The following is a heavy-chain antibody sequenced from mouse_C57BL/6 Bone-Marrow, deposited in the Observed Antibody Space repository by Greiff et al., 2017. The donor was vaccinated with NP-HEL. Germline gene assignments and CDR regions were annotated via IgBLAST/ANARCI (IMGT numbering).Heavy chain of an antibody. J-gene: IGHJ3*01. CDR1: GYEFSNYW. CDR2: IYPGDGDT. V-gene: IGHV1-80*01. CDR3: ARGAY. Sequence: VKLQQSGAELVKPGASVKISCKASGYEFSNYWMNWVKQRPGKGLEWIGQIYPGDGDTNYNGKCKDKATLTADKSSSTAYMQLSRLTSEDSAVYFCARGAYWGQGTRVTVSA.